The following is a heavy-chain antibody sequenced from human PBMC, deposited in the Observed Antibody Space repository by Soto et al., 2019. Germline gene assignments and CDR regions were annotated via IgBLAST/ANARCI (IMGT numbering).Heavy chain of an antibody. CDR1: RGTFASSA. CDR3: ASPRNRYCSGGSCYRYILDY. CDR2: IIPIFGTA. J-gene: IGHJ4*02. D-gene: IGHD2-15*01. V-gene: IGHV1-69*13. Sequence: APVTVSSRALRGTFASSAISWVRQAPGQGREWMGGIIPIFGTANYAQKFQGRVTITADESTSTAYMELSSLRSEDTAVYYCASPRNRYCSGGSCYRYILDYWGQGTRVTVSS.